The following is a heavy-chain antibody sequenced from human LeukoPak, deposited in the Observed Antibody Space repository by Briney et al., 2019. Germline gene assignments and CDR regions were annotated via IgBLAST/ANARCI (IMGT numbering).Heavy chain of an antibody. CDR1: GFTFSSYG. CDR3: AKVKGGYFDWSDYYFDY. CDR2: IRYDGSNK. J-gene: IGHJ4*02. V-gene: IGHV3-30*02. D-gene: IGHD3-9*01. Sequence: GGSLRLSCAASGFTFSSYGMHWVRQAPGKGLKWVAFIRYDGSNKYYADSVKGRFTISRDNSKNTLYLQMNSLRAEDTAVYYCAKVKGGYFDWSDYYFDYWGQGTLVTVSS.